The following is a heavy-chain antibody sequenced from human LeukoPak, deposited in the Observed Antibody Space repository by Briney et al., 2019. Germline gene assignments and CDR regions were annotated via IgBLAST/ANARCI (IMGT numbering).Heavy chain of an antibody. CDR1: GVSLSSHG. J-gene: IGHJ4*02. CDR3: ARGKYSGNDYHFDY. Sequence: GGSLRLSCVVSGVSLSSHGMHWVRQAPGKGLEWLTFTWSDGRSEYYVDSVKGRFTVSRDNAKNSLYLQMNSLRAEDTAIYYCARGKYSGNDYHFDYWGQGTLVIVSS. D-gene: IGHD5-12*01. CDR2: TWSDGRSE. V-gene: IGHV3-33*03.